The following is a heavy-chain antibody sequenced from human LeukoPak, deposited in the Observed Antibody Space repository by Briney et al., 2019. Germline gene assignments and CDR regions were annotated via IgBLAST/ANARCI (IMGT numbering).Heavy chain of an antibody. CDR3: ARQLMTTHALDI. V-gene: IGHV4-39*01. CDR2: IYYSGST. Sequence: SETLSLTCTVSGGSISRSSYYWGWIRQPPGKGLEWIGSIYYSGSTYYNPSLKSRVTISVDTSKNQFSLKLSSVTAADTAMYYCARQLMTTHALDIWGQGTMVTVSS. J-gene: IGHJ3*02. D-gene: IGHD4-17*01. CDR1: GGSISRSSYY.